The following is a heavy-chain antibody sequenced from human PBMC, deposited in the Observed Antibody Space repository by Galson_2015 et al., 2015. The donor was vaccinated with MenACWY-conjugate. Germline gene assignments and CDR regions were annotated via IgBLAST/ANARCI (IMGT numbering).Heavy chain of an antibody. CDR1: GGSFSGCY. CDR2: INHSGST. D-gene: IGHD1-26*01. J-gene: IGHJ3*02. CDR3: ARGLGSGSYPDAFDI. Sequence: SEPLSLTCAVYGGSFSGCYWSWIRQPPGKGLEWIGEINHSGSTNYNPSLKSRVTISVDTSKTQFSLKLSSVTAADTAVYYCARGLGSGSYPDAFDIWGQGTMVTVSS. V-gene: IGHV4-34*01.